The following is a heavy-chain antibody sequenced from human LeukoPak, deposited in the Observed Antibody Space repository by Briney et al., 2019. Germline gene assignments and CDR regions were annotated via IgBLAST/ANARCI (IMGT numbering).Heavy chain of an antibody. CDR3: ASTYVVVTAVHDAFHI. V-gene: IGHV3-74*01. J-gene: IGHJ3*02. CDR2: INSDGSST. Sequence: GGSLRLSCAASGFTFSSYWMHWVRQAPGKGLVWVSRINSDGSSTSYADSVKRRFTVSRDNAKNTLYLQMNSLRAEDTAVYYCASTYVVVTAVHDAFHIWGQGTMVTVSS. CDR1: GFTFSSYW. D-gene: IGHD2-21*02.